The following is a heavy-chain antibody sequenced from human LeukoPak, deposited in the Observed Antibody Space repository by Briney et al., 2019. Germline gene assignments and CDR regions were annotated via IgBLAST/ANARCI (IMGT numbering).Heavy chain of an antibody. CDR1: GYTFTGSY. Sequence: ASVKVSCKTSGYTFTGSYLHWVRQVPGQGLEWMGWTDPSTGGTKSAQQFEGRVTMTRDTSNTTGYLELRSLRLDDTATYYCARGGAFCSITTCHEFDHWGQGTLVIVSS. V-gene: IGHV1-2*02. CDR2: TDPSTGGT. CDR3: ARGGAFCSITTCHEFDH. D-gene: IGHD2-2*01. J-gene: IGHJ4*02.